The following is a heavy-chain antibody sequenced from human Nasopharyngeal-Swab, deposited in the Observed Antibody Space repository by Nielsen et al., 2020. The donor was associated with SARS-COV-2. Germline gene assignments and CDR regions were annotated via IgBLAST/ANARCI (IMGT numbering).Heavy chain of an antibody. CDR2: ISYDGSNK. Sequence: WIRQPPGKGLEWVTLISYDGSNKYYADSVRGRFTISRDNSKNTLYLQMNSLRTEDTAVYYCAKNPPFSDYFDYWGQGTLVTISS. CDR3: AKNPPFSDYFDY. J-gene: IGHJ4*02. V-gene: IGHV3-30*18.